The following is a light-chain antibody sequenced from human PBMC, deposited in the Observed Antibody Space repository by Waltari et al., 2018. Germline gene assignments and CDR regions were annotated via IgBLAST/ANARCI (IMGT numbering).Light chain of an antibody. CDR2: GNS. V-gene: IGLV1-40*01. CDR1: SSNIGAGYD. J-gene: IGLJ3*02. Sequence: QSVLTQPPSVSGAPGQGVTISCTGSSSNIGAGYDVHWYQQLPGTAPNLLIYGNSNRPSGVPDRFSGFKSGTSASLAITGLQAEDEADYYCQSYDSSLSGSVFGGGTKLTVL. CDR3: QSYDSSLSGSV.